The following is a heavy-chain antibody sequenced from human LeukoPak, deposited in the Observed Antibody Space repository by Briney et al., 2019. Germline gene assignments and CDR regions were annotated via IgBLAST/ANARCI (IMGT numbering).Heavy chain of an antibody. Sequence: SETLSLTCTVSGGSISSYYWSWIRQPPGKGLEWIGYIYYSGSTNYNPSLKSRVTISVDTSKNQFSLKLSSVTAADTAVYYCARVRYYYGSGSYHSALFWFDPWGQGTLVTVSS. CDR1: GGSISSYY. D-gene: IGHD3-10*01. J-gene: IGHJ5*02. V-gene: IGHV4-59*01. CDR2: IYYSGST. CDR3: ARVRYYYGSGSYHSALFWFDP.